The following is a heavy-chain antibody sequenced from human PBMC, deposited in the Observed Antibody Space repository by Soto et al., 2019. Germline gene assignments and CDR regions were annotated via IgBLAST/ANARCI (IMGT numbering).Heavy chain of an antibody. CDR3: VRVVAIPGYPDH. D-gene: IGHD5-12*01. CDR2: IVPIVGTT. Sequence: QVQLVQSGAEVRQPASSVKVSCKTSGGTFSSYAISWVRQAPGQGLEWMGGIVPIVGTTTYAQKFQGRVTSTEGEATGTAYMQLTRLRSDDTAVYYCVRVVAIPGYPDHWGQGTLVTVSS. CDR1: GGTFSSYA. J-gene: IGHJ4*02. V-gene: IGHV1-69*12.